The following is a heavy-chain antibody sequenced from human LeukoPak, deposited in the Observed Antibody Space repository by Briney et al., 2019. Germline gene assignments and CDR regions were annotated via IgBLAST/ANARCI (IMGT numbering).Heavy chain of an antibody. J-gene: IGHJ3*02. CDR1: GFTFSSYA. V-gene: IGHV3-23*01. Sequence: PGGSLRLSCAASGFTFSSYAMSWVRQAPGKGLEWVSAISGSGGSTYYADSVKGRSTISRDNSKNTLYLQMNSLRAEDTAVYYCVKPLQGYYDFWSGSAFDIWGQGTMVTVSS. CDR3: VKPLQGYYDFWSGSAFDI. D-gene: IGHD3-3*01. CDR2: ISGSGGST.